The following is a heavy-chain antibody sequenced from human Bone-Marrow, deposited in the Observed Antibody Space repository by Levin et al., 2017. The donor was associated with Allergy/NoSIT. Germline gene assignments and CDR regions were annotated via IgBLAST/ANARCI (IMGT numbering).Heavy chain of an antibody. CDR3: TTRSH. J-gene: IGHJ4*02. CDR2: IKGKTDGGTT. V-gene: IGHV3-15*01. CDR1: GFTFGNAW. Sequence: GGSLRLSCVASGFTFGNAWMNWVRQAPGKGLQWVGRIKGKTDGGTTDYAAPVKGRLTISRDDSKKTLYLQMNSLKTEDTAIYYCTTRSHWGQGTLVTVFS.